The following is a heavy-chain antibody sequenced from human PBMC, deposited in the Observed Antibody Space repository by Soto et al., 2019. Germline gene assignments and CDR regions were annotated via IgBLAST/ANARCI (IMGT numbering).Heavy chain of an antibody. D-gene: IGHD3-10*01. CDR2: ISSSGHMT. V-gene: IGHV3-21*01. CDR3: AGTYGSADS. CDR1: GFGFTFSNYY. J-gene: IGHJ5*01. Sequence: EVQLVESGGGLVRPGGSLSLSCAASGFGFTFSNYYMNWIRQAPGKGLEWVSSISSSGHMTFYAPSVNGRFTISRDKGKNSLYLQMYSLRAEDTGVYFCAGTYGSADSWGPGTLVTVSS.